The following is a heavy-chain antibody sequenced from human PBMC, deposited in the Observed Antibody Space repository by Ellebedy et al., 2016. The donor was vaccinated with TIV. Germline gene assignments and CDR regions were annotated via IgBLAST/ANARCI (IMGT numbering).Heavy chain of an antibody. CDR2: IIPIFGTA. Sequence: ASVKVSCKASGGTFSSYAISWVRQAPGQGLEWMGGIIPIFGTANYAQKFQGRVTITADESTSTAYMELSSLRSEDTAVYYCARELRPVVVPAAYKDAFDIWGQGTMVTVSS. D-gene: IGHD2-2*01. V-gene: IGHV1-69*13. CDR3: ARELRPVVVPAAYKDAFDI. CDR1: GGTFSSYA. J-gene: IGHJ3*02.